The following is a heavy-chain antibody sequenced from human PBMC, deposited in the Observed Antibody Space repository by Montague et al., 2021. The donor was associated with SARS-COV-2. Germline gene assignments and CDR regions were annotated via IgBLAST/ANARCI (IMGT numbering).Heavy chain of an antibody. CDR1: GGSISSSNYY. J-gene: IGHJ4*02. CDR3: ARGFDY. Sequence: SETLSLTCTVSGGSISSSNYYWDWIRQPPGKGLEWIGYIYYSGSTNYNPSLKSRVTISVDTSMNQFSLKLSSVTAADTAVYYCARGFDYWGQGTLVTVSS. CDR2: IYYSGST. V-gene: IGHV4-61*05.